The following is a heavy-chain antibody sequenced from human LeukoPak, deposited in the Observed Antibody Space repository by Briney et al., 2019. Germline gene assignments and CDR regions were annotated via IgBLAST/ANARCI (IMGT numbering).Heavy chain of an antibody. D-gene: IGHD2-2*01. CDR3: ARARQLPQAYAFDI. V-gene: IGHV4-31*03. J-gene: IGHJ3*02. CDR1: GGSISSGGYY. Sequence: PSETLSLTCTVSGGSISSGGYYWSWIRQHPGKGLEWIGYIYYSGSTYYNPSLKSRVTISVDTSKNQFSLKLSSVTAADTAVYYCARARQLPQAYAFDIWGQGTMVTVSS. CDR2: IYYSGST.